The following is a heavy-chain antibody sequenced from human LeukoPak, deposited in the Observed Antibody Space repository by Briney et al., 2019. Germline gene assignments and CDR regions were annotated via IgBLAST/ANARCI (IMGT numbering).Heavy chain of an antibody. V-gene: IGHV4-4*02. J-gene: IGHJ4*02. Sequence: SGTLSLTCAVSGGSISSSNWWSWVRQPPGKGLEWIGEIYHSGSTNYNPSLKSRVTISVDKSKNQFSLTLSSVTAADTAVYYCARAYCGGDCHDYYFDYWGQGTLVTVSS. CDR2: IYHSGST. D-gene: IGHD2-21*02. CDR3: ARAYCGGDCHDYYFDY. CDR1: GGSISSSNW.